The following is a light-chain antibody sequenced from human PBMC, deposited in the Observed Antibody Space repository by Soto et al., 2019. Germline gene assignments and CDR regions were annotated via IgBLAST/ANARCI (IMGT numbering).Light chain of an antibody. J-gene: IGKJ1*01. CDR2: NPS. CDR1: QTIGSN. V-gene: IGKV3-15*01. Sequence: DIVMTQSPATLSVSPGVRATLSCRASQTIGSNVAWYQRNPGPTPSLLIFNPSTRAAGIPTRFRGSGSGPDFTLTINSRQSDYFAVYYCQQYDVWWTCGQGTEV. CDR3: QQYDVWWT.